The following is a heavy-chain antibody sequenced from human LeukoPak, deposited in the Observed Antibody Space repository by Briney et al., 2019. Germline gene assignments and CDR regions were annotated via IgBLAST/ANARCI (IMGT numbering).Heavy chain of an antibody. CDR1: GGCFSGYY. J-gene: IGHJ4*02. D-gene: IGHD6-19*01. CDR2: INHSGST. CDR3: ARPGSGWSFDY. Sequence: SETVSLTCAVYGGCFSGYYWRGIRQPPGKGREWIGEINHSGSTHYTPSLKSQVTISVETSKNQLPLKLSSVTAADTAVYYCARPGSGWSFDYWGQGTLVTVSS. V-gene: IGHV4-34*01.